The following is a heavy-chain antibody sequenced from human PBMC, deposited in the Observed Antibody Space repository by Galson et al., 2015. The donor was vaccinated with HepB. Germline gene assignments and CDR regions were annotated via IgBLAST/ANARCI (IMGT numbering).Heavy chain of an antibody. CDR3: ARKGGTTKRSIYYYYGMDV. V-gene: IGHV3-30-3*01. CDR1: GFTFSSYA. Sequence: SLRLSCAASGFTFSSYAMHWVRQAPGKGLEWVAVISYDGSNKYYADSVKGRFTISRDNSKNTLYLQMNGLRAEDTAVYYCARKGGTTKRSIYYYYGMDVWGQGTMVTVSS. J-gene: IGHJ6*02. CDR2: ISYDGSNK. D-gene: IGHD1-7*01.